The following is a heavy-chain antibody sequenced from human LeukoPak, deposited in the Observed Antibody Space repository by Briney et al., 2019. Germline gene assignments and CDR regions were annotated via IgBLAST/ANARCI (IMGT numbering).Heavy chain of an antibody. V-gene: IGHV3-64*01. CDR1: GFTFSNYA. CDR3: ARADKSSWYGAFDI. D-gene: IGHD6-13*01. CDR2: ISSNGGST. Sequence: GGSLRLSCAASGFTFSNYAMHWVRPAPGKGLEYVSAISSNGGSTYYANSVKGRFTISRDNSKNTLYLQMGNLRAEDMAVYYCARADKSSWYGAFDIWGQGTMVTVSS. J-gene: IGHJ3*02.